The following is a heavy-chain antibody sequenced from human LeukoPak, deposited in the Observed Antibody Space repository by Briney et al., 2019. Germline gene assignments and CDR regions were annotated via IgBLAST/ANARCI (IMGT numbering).Heavy chain of an antibody. V-gene: IGHV3-48*03. CDR3: ARYTVVTPGAFDI. CDR1: GFTFSSYE. CDR2: ISSSGGTI. J-gene: IGHJ3*02. D-gene: IGHD4-23*01. Sequence: PGGSLRLSCAASGFTFSSYEMNWVRQAPGKGLEWVSYISSSGGTIYYADSVKGRFTISRDNAKNSLYLQMNSLRAEDTAVYYCARYTVVTPGAFDIWGQGTMVTVSS.